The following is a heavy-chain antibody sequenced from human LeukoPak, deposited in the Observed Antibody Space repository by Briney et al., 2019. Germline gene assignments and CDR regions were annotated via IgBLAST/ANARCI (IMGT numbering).Heavy chain of an antibody. CDR3: AKGITAMVRGIDY. Sequence: GGSLRLSCAASGFTFSSYAMHWVRQAPGKGLEWVVVISYDGSNKYYADSVKGRFTISRDNSKNTLYLQMNSLRAEDTAVYYCAKGITAMVRGIDYWGQGTLVTVSS. J-gene: IGHJ4*02. CDR2: ISYDGSNK. D-gene: IGHD3-10*01. CDR1: GFTFSSYA. V-gene: IGHV3-30-3*01.